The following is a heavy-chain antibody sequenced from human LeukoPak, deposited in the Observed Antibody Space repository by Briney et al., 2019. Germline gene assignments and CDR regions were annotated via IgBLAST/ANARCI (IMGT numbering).Heavy chain of an antibody. Sequence: GGSLRLSCAASGFTFSSYAMSWVRQAPGKGLEWVSSISGSSGTTYYADSVEGRFTISRDNSKNTLYLQMNSLRAEDTAVYFCARDGQLGHYYYYYMDVWGKGTTVTVSS. CDR2: ISGSSGTT. CDR3: ARDGQLGHYYYYYMDV. J-gene: IGHJ6*03. V-gene: IGHV3-23*01. D-gene: IGHD6-6*01. CDR1: GFTFSSYA.